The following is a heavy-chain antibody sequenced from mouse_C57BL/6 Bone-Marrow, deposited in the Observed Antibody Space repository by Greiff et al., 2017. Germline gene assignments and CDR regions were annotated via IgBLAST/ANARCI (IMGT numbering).Heavy chain of an antibody. V-gene: IGHV1-19*01. Sequence: EVQLQQSGPVLVKPGASVKMSCKASGYTFTDYYMNWVKQSHGKSLEWIGVINPYNGGTSYNQKFKGKATLTVDKSSSTAYMELNSLTSEDSAVYYCRIYYYGSSLVDFDYWGQGTTLTVSS. D-gene: IGHD1-1*01. CDR2: INPYNGGT. CDR3: RIYYYGSSLVDFDY. CDR1: GYTFTDYY. J-gene: IGHJ2*01.